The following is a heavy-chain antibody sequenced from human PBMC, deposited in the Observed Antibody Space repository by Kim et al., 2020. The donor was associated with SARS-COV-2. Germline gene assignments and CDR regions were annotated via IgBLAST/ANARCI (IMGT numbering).Heavy chain of an antibody. D-gene: IGHD1-26*01. CDR2: INPSGGST. J-gene: IGHJ4*02. V-gene: IGHV1-46*01. CDR3: ARADPAPWLQSFGSYTYFDY. CDR1: GYTFTSYY. Sequence: ASVKVSCKASGYTFTSYYMHWVRQAPGQGLEWMGIINPSGGSTSYAQKFQGRVTMTRDTSTSTVYMELSSLRSEDTAVYYCARADPAPWLQSFGSYTYFDYWGQGTLATVSS.